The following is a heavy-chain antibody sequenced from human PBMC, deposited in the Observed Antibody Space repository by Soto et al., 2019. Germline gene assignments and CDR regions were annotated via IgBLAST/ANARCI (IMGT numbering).Heavy chain of an antibody. CDR3: AKRSGPSASARYYIDV. Sequence: SRCLSRAPAAFFSTRYSTSWDRQAEEKALEWVSGISGSGGSKYYADYVKGRFTISRDNSKNTLYLQMNSLRAEDTDVYYCAKRSGPSASARYYIDVWGQGTLVTVSS. J-gene: IGHJ4*02. CDR2: ISGSGGSK. CDR1: AFFSTRYS. V-gene: IGHV3-23*01. D-gene: IGHD6-19*01.